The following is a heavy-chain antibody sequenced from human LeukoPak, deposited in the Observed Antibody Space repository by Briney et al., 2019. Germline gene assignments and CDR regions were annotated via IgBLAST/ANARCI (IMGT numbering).Heavy chain of an antibody. CDR3: AKPRAMTTGVGRYFDL. V-gene: IGHV3-23*01. J-gene: IGHJ2*01. CDR2: ISGGGENT. D-gene: IGHD1-1*01. CDR1: GSTFTSYA. Sequence: GGSLRLSCGASGSTFTSYAMSWIRQAPGKGLEWVSAISGGGENTYYGDSVKGRFTISRDNSKNTLYLQMNSLRAEDTATYYCAKPRAMTTGVGRYFDLWGRGTLVTVSS.